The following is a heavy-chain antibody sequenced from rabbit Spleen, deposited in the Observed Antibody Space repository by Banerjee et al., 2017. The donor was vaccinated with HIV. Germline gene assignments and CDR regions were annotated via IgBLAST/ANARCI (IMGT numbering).Heavy chain of an antibody. CDR2: IDPLFGST. D-gene: IGHD2-1*01. CDR3: ARDQWDDYGDANL. Sequence: QSLEESGGGLVQPGGSLKLSCKASGFDFSAYGVSWVRQAPGKGLEWIGYIDPLFGSTYYASWVNGRFSISRENTQNTVYLKLNSLTAADTATYFCARDQWDDYGDANLWGPGTLVTVS. CDR1: GFDFSAYG. V-gene: IGHV1S7*01. J-gene: IGHJ4*01.